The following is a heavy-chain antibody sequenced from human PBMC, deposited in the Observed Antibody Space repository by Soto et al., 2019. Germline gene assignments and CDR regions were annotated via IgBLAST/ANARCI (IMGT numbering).Heavy chain of an antibody. Sequence: EVQLVESGGGLVQPGRSLRLSCAASGFSFENYAMHWVRQAPGKGLEWVSGISWHSGNLGYADSVRGRFTISRDNAKNSLYLQMNSLRPEDTGLYYCAKDKVYSNYEHYFAYWGQGTLVTVSS. CDR2: ISWHSGNL. CDR1: GFSFENYA. CDR3: AKDKVYSNYEHYFAY. V-gene: IGHV3-9*01. D-gene: IGHD4-4*01. J-gene: IGHJ4*02.